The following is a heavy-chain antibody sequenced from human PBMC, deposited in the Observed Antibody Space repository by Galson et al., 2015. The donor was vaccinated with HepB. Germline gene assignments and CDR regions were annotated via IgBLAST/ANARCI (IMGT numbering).Heavy chain of an antibody. V-gene: IGHV3-48*02. J-gene: IGHJ6*02. CDR1: GFTFSSYS. CDR3: ARGRLKYYDFWSGYSTPDHYGMDV. D-gene: IGHD3-3*01. Sequence: SLRLSCAASGFTFSSYSMNWVRQAPGKGLEWVSYISSSSSTIYYADSVKGRFTISRDNAKNSLYLQMNSLRDEDTAVYYCARGRLKYYDFWSGYSTPDHYGMDVWGQGTTVTVSS. CDR2: ISSSSSTI.